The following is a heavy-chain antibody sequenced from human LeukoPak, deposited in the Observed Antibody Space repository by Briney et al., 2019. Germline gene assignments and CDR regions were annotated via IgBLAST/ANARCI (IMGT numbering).Heavy chain of an antibody. CDR1: GYTFTSYG. Sequence: GASVKVSCKASGYTFTSYGISWVRQAPGQGLEWMGWISAYNGNTNYAQKLQGRVTMTTDTSTSTAYMELRSLRSDDTAVYYCARDIIGDYYSYYYYMDVWGKGTTVTISS. CDR3: ARDIIGDYYSYYYYMDV. CDR2: ISAYNGNT. V-gene: IGHV1-18*01. J-gene: IGHJ6*03. D-gene: IGHD2-21*02.